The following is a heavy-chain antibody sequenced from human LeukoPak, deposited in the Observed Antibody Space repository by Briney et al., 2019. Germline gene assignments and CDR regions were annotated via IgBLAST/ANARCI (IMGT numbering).Heavy chain of an antibody. V-gene: IGHV3-43*02. CDR2: ISGDGGST. J-gene: IGHJ4*02. Sequence: GGSLRLSCAASGFTFDDYAMHWVRQAPGKGLEWVSLISGDGGSTYYADSVKGGFTISRDNSKNSLYLQMNSLRTEDTALYYCAKGYDYYDSSGPFDYWGQGTLVTVSS. CDR3: AKGYDYYDSSGPFDY. D-gene: IGHD3-22*01. CDR1: GFTFDDYA.